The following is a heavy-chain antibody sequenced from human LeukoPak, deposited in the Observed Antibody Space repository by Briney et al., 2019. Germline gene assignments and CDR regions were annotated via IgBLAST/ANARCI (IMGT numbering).Heavy chain of an antibody. D-gene: IGHD1-14*01. CDR1: GFTFRNHD. CDR2: MRFHGNSQ. V-gene: IGHV3-30*02. Sequence: LGGSLRLSCAASGFTFRNHDIHWVRQAPGKGLEWVASMRFHGNSQYYADYVKGRFTISRDNSENTVSLQMNSLRAEDTALYFCAKDLLRNPDFDYWGQGTLVTVSS. CDR3: AKDLLRNPDFDY. J-gene: IGHJ4*02.